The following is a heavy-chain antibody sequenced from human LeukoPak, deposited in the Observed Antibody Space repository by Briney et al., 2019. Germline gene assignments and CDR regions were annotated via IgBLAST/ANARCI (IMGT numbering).Heavy chain of an antibody. V-gene: IGHV3-30*04. CDR2: ISYEGTVK. D-gene: IGHD4-17*01. CDR1: GFTFSSYA. Sequence: GMSLRLSCAASGFTFSSYAMHWVRQAPGKGLEWVAMISYEGTVKYNAESVKGRFTISRDNSKNTLFLQMDSLRGDDTALYYCARDDQSLRVYYFDSWGQGTLVTVSS. CDR3: ARDDQSLRVYYFDS. J-gene: IGHJ4*02.